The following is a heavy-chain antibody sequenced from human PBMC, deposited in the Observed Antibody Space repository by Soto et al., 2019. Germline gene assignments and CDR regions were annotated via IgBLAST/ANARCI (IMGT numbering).Heavy chain of an antibody. CDR3: ASDRGVACIGEVDY. CDR2: ISYDGSNK. J-gene: IGHJ4*02. Sequence: GGSLRLSCAASGFTFSSSAMHWVRQAPGKGLEWVAVISYDGSNKYYGDSVKGRFTISRDNSKNTLYLQMNSPRVDDTAVYYCASDRGVACIGEVDYWGPGTLVTVSS. CDR1: GFTFSSSA. D-gene: IGHD6-19*01. V-gene: IGHV3-30-3*01.